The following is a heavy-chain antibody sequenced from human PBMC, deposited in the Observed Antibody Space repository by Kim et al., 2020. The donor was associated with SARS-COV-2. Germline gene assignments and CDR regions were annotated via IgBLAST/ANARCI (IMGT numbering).Heavy chain of an antibody. D-gene: IGHD1-26*01. J-gene: IGHJ3*02. V-gene: IGHV3-21*01. CDR2: ISSSSSYV. Sequence: GGSLRLSCAASGFTFSSYKMNWVRQAPGKGLEWVSSISSSSSYVKYADSVKGRFTISRDNAKNSLSLQMNSLRAEDTAVYYCARENLGGGSYTLFSPLATFPDAFDIWGQGTMVTVSS. CDR3: ARENLGGGSYTLFSPLATFPDAFDI. CDR1: GFTFSSYK.